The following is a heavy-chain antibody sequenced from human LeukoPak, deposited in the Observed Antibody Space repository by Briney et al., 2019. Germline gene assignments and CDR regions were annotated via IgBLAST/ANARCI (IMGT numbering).Heavy chain of an antibody. CDR2: IKSEGEGAAT. Sequence: GGSLRLSCVSSGFTIGTAWMSWVRQAPGKGLEWLGHIKSEGEGAATDYAAPAKGRFAISRDDSKNMIYLQMSSLKIDDTAIYYCITHFPYFYGFDVWGKGTTVTVSS. CDR1: GFTIGTAW. CDR3: ITHFPYFYGFDV. D-gene: IGHD3-3*02. V-gene: IGHV3-15*01. J-gene: IGHJ6*04.